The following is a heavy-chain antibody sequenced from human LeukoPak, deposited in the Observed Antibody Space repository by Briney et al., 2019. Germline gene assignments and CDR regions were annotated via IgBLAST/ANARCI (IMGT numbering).Heavy chain of an antibody. CDR3: ARIVVPAATLSGMDV. CDR1: GYSFTSYW. D-gene: IGHD2-2*01. CDR2: IYPGDSDT. V-gene: IGHV5-51*01. J-gene: IGHJ6*02. Sequence: PGESLKISCKGSGYSFTSYWIGWVRQMPGKGLEWMGIIYPGDSDTRYSPSFQGQVTISADKSISTAYLQWSSLKASDTAMYYCARIVVPAATLSGMDVWGQGTTVTVSS.